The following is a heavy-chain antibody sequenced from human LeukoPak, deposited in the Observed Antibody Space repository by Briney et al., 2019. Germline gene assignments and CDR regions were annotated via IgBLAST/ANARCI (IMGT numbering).Heavy chain of an antibody. CDR1: GGSIMSGGYS. V-gene: IGHV4-30-2*01. CDR3: ASPRGDDSGGYYTWYFHH. J-gene: IGHJ1*01. CDR2: VFHSGDT. D-gene: IGHD3-22*01. Sequence: PSQTLSLTCAVSGGSIMSGGYSWSWIRQTPEKGLEWIGHVFHSGDTEYNPSLKNRVAMSLVRSKNQVSLELSSVTAADTAVYFCASPRGDDSGGYYTWYFHHWGQGILVTVSS.